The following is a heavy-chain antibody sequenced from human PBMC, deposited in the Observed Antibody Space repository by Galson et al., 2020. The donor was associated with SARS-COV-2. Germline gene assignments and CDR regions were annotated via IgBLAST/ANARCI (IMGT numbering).Heavy chain of an antibody. CDR1: GFTFSSHA. D-gene: IGHD6-19*01. J-gene: IGHJ4*02. CDR3: ARDGQTSSGWAFDY. V-gene: IGHV3-33*01. CDR2: IFFDGSDK. Sequence: GESLKISCAASGFTFSSHAMHWVRQAPGKGLEWVAQIFFDGSDKYYGDSVKGRFTISRDSSKNTVYLQMNNLRADDTAVYYCARDGQTSSGWAFDYWGQGPLVPVSS.